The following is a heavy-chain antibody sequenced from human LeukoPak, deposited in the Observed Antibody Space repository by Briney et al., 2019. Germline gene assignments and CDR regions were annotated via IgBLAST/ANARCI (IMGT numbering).Heavy chain of an antibody. J-gene: IGHJ4*02. D-gene: IGHD5-18*01. CDR2: ISGSGGST. CDR3: AKARIQLWGNFDY. Sequence: GGSLRLSCAASGFTFSSYAMSWVRQAPGKGPEWVSAISGSGGSTYYADSVKGRFTISRDNSKNTLYLQMNSLRAEDTAVYYCAKARIQLWGNFDYWGQGTLVTVSS. CDR1: GFTFSSYA. V-gene: IGHV3-23*01.